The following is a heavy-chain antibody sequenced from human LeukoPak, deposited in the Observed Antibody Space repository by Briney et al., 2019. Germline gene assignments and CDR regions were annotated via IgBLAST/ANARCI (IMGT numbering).Heavy chain of an antibody. D-gene: IGHD3-22*01. CDR3: VTRTCDSSSSYRRFDY. CDR1: GYTLTELS. V-gene: IGHV1-24*01. J-gene: IGHJ4*02. CDR2: FDPEDGET. Sequence: ASVKVSCKVSGYTLTELSMHWVRQAPGKGLEWMGGFDPEDGETFYAQRFQGRVTMTEDTSTDIVYMELISLRSEDTAVYYCVTRTCDSSSSYRRFDYWGQGTLITVSS.